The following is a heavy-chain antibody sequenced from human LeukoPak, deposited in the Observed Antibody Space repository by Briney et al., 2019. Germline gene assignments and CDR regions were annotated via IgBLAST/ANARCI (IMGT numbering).Heavy chain of an antibody. J-gene: IGHJ4*02. V-gene: IGHV1-8*01. CDR2: MNPNSGNT. D-gene: IGHD3-22*01. CDR1: GYTFTSYD. CDR3: ARVADGTYYYDSSGYYFDY. Sequence: ASVKVSYXASGYTFTSYDINWVRQATGQGLEWMGWMNPNSGNTGYAQKFQGRVTMTRNTSISTAYMELSSLRSEDTAVYYCARVADGTYYYDSSGYYFDYWGQGTLVTVSS.